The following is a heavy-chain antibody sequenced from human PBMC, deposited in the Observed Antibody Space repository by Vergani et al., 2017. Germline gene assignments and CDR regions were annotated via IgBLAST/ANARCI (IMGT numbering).Heavy chain of an antibody. V-gene: IGHV1-18*01. CDR2: ISAQTGNT. J-gene: IGHJ4*02. CDR1: GYTFVNYG. D-gene: IGHD3-22*01. CDR3: ARLSYDTTPYLQGGYHC. Sequence: QIQLVQSGAEVKQPGASVKVSCKASGYTFVNYGISWVRQAPGQGLEWVGWISAQTGNTKSAQKLQGRVTMTTDTSTTTAYMELRSLRSDDTAVYYCARLSYDTTPYLQGGYHCWGQGTLVSVSS.